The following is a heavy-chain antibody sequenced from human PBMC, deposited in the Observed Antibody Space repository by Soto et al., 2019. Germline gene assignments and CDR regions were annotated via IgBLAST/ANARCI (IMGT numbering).Heavy chain of an antibody. V-gene: IGHV3-23*01. J-gene: IGHJ4*02. Sequence: PGGSLRLSCAASVFTFSSYAMSWVRQAPGKGLEWVSAISGSGGSTYYADSVKGRFTISRDNAKNSLYLQMNSLRAEDTALYYCAKDLSASVVVVDYWGQGTLVTVSS. CDR3: AKDLSASVVVVDY. CDR1: VFTFSSYA. D-gene: IGHD3-22*01. CDR2: ISGSGGST.